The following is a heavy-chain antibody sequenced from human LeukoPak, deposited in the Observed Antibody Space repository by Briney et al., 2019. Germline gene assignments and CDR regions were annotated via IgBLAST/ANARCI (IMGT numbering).Heavy chain of an antibody. CDR2: INPSGGST. D-gene: IGHD6-19*01. V-gene: IGHV1-46*01. CDR3: ARDQGAGTPWYYFDY. CDR1: GYTFTSFD. J-gene: IGHJ4*02. Sequence: ASVKVSCKASGYTFTSFDFNWVRQAPGQGLEWMGIINPSGGSTSYAQKFQGRVTMTRDTSTSTVCMELSSLRSEDTAVYYCARDQGAGTPWYYFDYWGQGTLVTVSS.